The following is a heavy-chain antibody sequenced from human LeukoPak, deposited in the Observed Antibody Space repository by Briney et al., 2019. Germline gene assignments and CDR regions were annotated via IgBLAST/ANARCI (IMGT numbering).Heavy chain of an antibody. CDR2: MNPNSGNT. CDR1: GYTFTSYD. Sequence: ASVKVSCKASGYTFTSYDINWVRQATGQGLEWMGWMNPNSGNTGYAQKLQGRVTMTTDTSTSAAYMELRSLRSDDTAVYYCARDTGWCGGDCHNYYYYMDVWGKGTTVTVSS. D-gene: IGHD2-21*01. V-gene: IGHV1-8*01. J-gene: IGHJ6*03. CDR3: ARDTGWCGGDCHNYYYYMDV.